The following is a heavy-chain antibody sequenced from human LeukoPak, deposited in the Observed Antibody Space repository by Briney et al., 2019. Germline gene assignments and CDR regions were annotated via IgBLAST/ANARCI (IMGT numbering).Heavy chain of an antibody. CDR3: ARGTAYYYYYYMDV. Sequence: SETLSLTRTVSGGSISSGGYYWSWLRQHPGKGLEWIGYIYYSGSTYYNPSLKSRVTISVDTSKNQFSLKLSSVTAADTAVYYCARGTAYYYYYYMDVWGKGTTVTVSS. V-gene: IGHV4-31*03. CDR2: IYYSGST. CDR1: GGSISSGGYY. J-gene: IGHJ6*03.